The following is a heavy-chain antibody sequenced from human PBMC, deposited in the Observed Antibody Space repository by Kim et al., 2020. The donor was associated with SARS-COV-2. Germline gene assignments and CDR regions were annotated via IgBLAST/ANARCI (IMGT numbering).Heavy chain of an antibody. D-gene: IGHD1-26*01. J-gene: IGHJ4*02. CDR2: GGST. V-gene: IGHV1-46*01. Sequence: GGSTSYAQKFQGRVTMTRDTSTSTVYMELSSLRSEDTAVYYCARVGATEDWGQGTLVTVSS. CDR3: ARVGATED.